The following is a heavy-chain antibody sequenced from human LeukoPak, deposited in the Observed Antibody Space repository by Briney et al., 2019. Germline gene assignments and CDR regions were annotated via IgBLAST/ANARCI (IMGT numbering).Heavy chain of an antibody. V-gene: IGHV3-48*03. J-gene: IGHJ4*02. CDR2: ISSSGSTI. D-gene: IGHD2-15*01. Sequence: GGSLRLSCAASGFTFSSYEMNWVRQAPGKGLEWVSYISSSGSTIYYADSVKGRFTISRDNAKNSLYLQMNSLRAEDTAVYYCARAQDSGGSPCFDYWGQGTLVTVSS. CDR3: ARAQDSGGSPCFDY. CDR1: GFTFSSYE.